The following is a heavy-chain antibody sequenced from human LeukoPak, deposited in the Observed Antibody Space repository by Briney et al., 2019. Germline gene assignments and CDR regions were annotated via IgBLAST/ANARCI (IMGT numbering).Heavy chain of an antibody. V-gene: IGHV1-69*05. D-gene: IGHD6-6*01. CDR3: ARGAGIAARYYYYYYMDV. Sequence: ASVKVSCKASGGTFSSYAISWVRQAPGQGLEWMGGIIPIFGTANYAQKFQGRVTITTDESTSTAYMELSSLRSEDTAVYYCARGAGIAARYYYYYYMDVWGKGTTVTVSS. CDR2: IIPIFGTA. CDR1: GGTFSSYA. J-gene: IGHJ6*03.